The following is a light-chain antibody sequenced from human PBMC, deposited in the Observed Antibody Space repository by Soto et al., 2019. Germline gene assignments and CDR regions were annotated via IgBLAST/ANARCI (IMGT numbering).Light chain of an antibody. J-gene: IGKJ4*01. Sequence: MTQSPSSLSASIGDRVTITCQASQNITNYLDWYLQKPGQSPQLLIYVGSLRASGVPDRFSGSGSGTDFPLKINRVEAEDVGVYYCMQALETPLTFGGGTKVDIK. V-gene: IGKV2-28*01. CDR3: MQALETPLT. CDR1: QNITNY. CDR2: VGS.